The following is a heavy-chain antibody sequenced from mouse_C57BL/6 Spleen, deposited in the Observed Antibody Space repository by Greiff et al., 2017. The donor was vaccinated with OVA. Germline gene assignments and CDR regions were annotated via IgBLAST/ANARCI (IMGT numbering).Heavy chain of an antibody. Sequence: QLKESGAELVLPGASVKLSCKASGYTFPSSWMPWLKQRPGQGLEWIGEMVPSDSYTNYNKKFKGKSTLTVDKSSSTAYMQLSSLTSEDSAVYYCARSWDTVADYWGQGTTLTVSS. CDR2: MVPSDSYT. V-gene: IGHV1-69*01. CDR1: GYTFPSSW. CDR3: ARSWDTVADY. D-gene: IGHD1-1*01. J-gene: IGHJ2*01.